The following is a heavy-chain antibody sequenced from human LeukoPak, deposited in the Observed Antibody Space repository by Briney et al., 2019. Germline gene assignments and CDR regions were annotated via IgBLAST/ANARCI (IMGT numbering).Heavy chain of an antibody. D-gene: IGHD1-26*01. CDR3: AKESGSYAVIGDAFDI. CDR1: GFTFSSYA. V-gene: IGHV3-23*01. J-gene: IGHJ3*02. CDR2: IGGSGGST. Sequence: GGSLRLSCAASGFTFSSYAMSWVRQAPGKGLEWVSAIGGSGGSTYYADSVKGRFTISRDNSKNMLYLQMNSLRAEDTAVYYCAKESGSYAVIGDAFDIWGQGTMVTVSS.